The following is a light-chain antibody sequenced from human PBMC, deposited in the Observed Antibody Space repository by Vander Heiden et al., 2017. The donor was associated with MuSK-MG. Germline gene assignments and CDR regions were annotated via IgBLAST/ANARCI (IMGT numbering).Light chain of an antibody. CDR2: ETS. V-gene: IGKV1-33*01. J-gene: IGKJ4*01. CDR1: QNIRNY. CDR3: QQYDSLPPFT. Sequence: DIQVSQAPSSLAASVGARVTISCQANQNIRNYLNWYQQRPGRAPKLLIYETSILQAGVPSRFSGGGSGANFNLTISSLQPEDIATYYCQQYDSLPPFTFGGGTKVEI.